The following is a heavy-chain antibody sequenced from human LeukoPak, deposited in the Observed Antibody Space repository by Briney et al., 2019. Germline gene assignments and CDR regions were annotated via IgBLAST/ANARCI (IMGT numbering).Heavy chain of an antibody. CDR3: ARASSKVGAATT. Sequence: PSQTLSLTCAVSGGSISSGGYSWSWIRQPPGKDLEWIGYIYHSGSTYYNPSLKSRVTISVDRSKNQFSLKLSSVTAADTAVYYCARASSKVGAATTWGQGTLVTVSS. D-gene: IGHD1-1*01. CDR2: IYHSGST. V-gene: IGHV4-30-2*01. J-gene: IGHJ4*02. CDR1: GGSISSGGYS.